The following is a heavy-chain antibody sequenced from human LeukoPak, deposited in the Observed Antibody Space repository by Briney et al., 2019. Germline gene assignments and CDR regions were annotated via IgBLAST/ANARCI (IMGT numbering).Heavy chain of an antibody. D-gene: IGHD3-10*01. J-gene: IGHJ5*02. CDR2: ISSSGDTT. Sequence: GGSLRLSCAASGFTFSDDYMNWIRQAPGKGLEWVSYISSSGDTTYYADSVRGRFTISRDNTKNSLYLQMNSLRAEDTAVYYCARDGSAYGSGSYYKDINWFDPWGQGTLVTVSS. CDR3: ARDGSAYGSGSYYKDINWFDP. CDR1: GFTFSDDY. V-gene: IGHV3-11*01.